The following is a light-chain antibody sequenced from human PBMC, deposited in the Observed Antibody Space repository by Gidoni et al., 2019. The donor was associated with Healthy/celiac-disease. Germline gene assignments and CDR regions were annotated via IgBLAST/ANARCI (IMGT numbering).Light chain of an antibody. V-gene: IGKV2-28*01. CDR2: LGS. CDR1: QSLLHSNGYSY. CDR3: MQALQTPWT. Sequence: DIVMTQSPLSLPVTPGEPASISCRSSQSLLHSNGYSYLDWYLQKPGQSPQHLIYLGSNRASGVPDRFSGSGSGTDFTLKISRVEAEDVGVYYCMQALQTPWTFXQXTKVXIK. J-gene: IGKJ1*01.